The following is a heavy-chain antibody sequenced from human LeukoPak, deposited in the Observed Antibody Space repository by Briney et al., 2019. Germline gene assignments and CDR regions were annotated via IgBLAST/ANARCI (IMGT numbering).Heavy chain of an antibody. CDR1: GFTFSDYY. V-gene: IGHV3-11*05. CDR3: ARVRRARAGIAAAGTITFDY. D-gene: IGHD6-13*01. Sequence: GGSLRLSSAASGFTFSDYYMSWIRQAPGKGLEWVSYISSSSSYTNYADSVKGRFTISRDNAKNSLYLQMNSLRAEDTAVYYCARVRRARAGIAAAGTITFDYWGQGTLVTVSS. J-gene: IGHJ4*02. CDR2: ISSSSSYT.